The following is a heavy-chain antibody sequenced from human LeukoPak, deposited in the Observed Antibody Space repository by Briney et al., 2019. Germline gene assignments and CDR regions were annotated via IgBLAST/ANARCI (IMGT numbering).Heavy chain of an antibody. V-gene: IGHV3-11*04. CDR2: ISSSGSTI. CDR1: GFTFSDYY. CDR3: ARDACSSTSCPLDY. J-gene: IGHJ4*02. D-gene: IGHD2-2*01. Sequence: GGSLRLSCAASGFTFSDYYMSWIRQAPGKGLEWVSYISSSGSTIYYADSVKGRFTISRDNAKNSLYLQMNSLRAEDTAVYYCARDACSSTSCPLDYWGQGTLVTVSS.